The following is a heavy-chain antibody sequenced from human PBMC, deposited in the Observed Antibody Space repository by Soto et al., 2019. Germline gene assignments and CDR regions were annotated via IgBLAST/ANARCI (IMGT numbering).Heavy chain of an antibody. Sequence: QVQLVQSGAEVKEPGSSVNVSCKTSGGTFGNTAVTWVRQVPGQGLEWIGGIVPLFGTANYAQKFRGRVMVNAGESTSTAYMDLSSLRSDDTAIYYCAREGDPGYSFWSGPLGGGRFDPWGQGTLVTVSS. CDR1: GGTFGNTA. V-gene: IGHV1-69*12. J-gene: IGHJ5*02. CDR3: AREGDPGYSFWSGPLGGGRFDP. D-gene: IGHD3-3*01. CDR2: IVPLFGTA.